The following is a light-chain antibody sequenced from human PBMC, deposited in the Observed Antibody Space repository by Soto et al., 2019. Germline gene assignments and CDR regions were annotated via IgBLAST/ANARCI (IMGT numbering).Light chain of an antibody. CDR2: KVS. J-gene: IGKJ1*01. CDR1: QSLEYSDGNTY. Sequence: DVVMTQSPLSLSVTLGQSASISCRSSQSLEYSDGNTYLNWFHQRPGQSPRRLIYKVSNRDSGVPDRFSGSGSGTDFTLKLSRVEAEDVGVYYCMQCTHWPRTFGQGTKLEL. CDR3: MQCTHWPRT. V-gene: IGKV2-30*01.